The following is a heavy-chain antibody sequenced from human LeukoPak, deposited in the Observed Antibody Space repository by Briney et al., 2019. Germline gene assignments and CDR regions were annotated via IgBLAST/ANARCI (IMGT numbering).Heavy chain of an antibody. CDR1: GGSITTSIQY. J-gene: IGHJ5*02. CDR3: ARDNNYDFWSGYYRPANWFDP. Sequence: SETLSLTCTVSGGSITTSIQYWVWIRQPPGKGLEWIGSIYYDGSTYYHPSLKSRFTISVDTSKNQFSLKLSSVTAADTAVYYCARDNNYDFWSGYYRPANWFDPWGQGTLVTVSS. V-gene: IGHV4-39*07. D-gene: IGHD3-3*01. CDR2: IYYDGST.